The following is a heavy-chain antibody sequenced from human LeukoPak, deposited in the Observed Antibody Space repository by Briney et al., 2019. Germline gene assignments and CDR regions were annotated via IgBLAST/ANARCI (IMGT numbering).Heavy chain of an antibody. D-gene: IGHD2-21*02. CDR2: ISWNSGSI. J-gene: IGHJ3*02. V-gene: IGHV3-9*01. Sequence: GGSLRLSCAASGFTFVDYAMHWVRQAPGKGLEWVSGISWNSGSIGYADSVKGRFTISRDHAKNSLYLQMNSLRAEDTALYYCAKDKRRGGGDRNDAFDIWGQGTMVTVSS. CDR1: GFTFVDYA. CDR3: AKDKRRGGGDRNDAFDI.